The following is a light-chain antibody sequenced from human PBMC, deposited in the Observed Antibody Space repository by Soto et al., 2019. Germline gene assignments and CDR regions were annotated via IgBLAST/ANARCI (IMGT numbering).Light chain of an antibody. J-gene: IGLJ1*01. CDR3: KSYAGSNNYV. CDR2: EVV. Sequence: QSVLTQPPSASGSPGQSVTISCTGTKNDIGVYDFVSWYQHHPGKAPRLIIYEVVQRPSGVPDRFSGSKSGNTASLTVSGLKAADEADYFCKSYAGSNNYVFGSGTKVTVL. CDR1: KNDIGVYDF. V-gene: IGLV2-8*01.